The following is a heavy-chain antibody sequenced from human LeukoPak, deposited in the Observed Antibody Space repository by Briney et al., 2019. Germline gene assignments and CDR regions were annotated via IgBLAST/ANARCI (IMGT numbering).Heavy chain of an antibody. CDR2: ISPYNGNT. V-gene: IGHV1-18*01. CDR3: ARDRTTLIYYDSTGYDC. CDR1: GYTFTCYG. D-gene: IGHD3-22*01. J-gene: IGHJ4*02. Sequence: ASVKVSCKASGYTFTCYGISWVRQAPGQGLEWMGWISPYNGNTNYAQKLQGRVTMTTDTSTSTAYMELRSLRSDDTAVYYCARDRTTLIYYDSTGYDCWGQGTLVTVSS.